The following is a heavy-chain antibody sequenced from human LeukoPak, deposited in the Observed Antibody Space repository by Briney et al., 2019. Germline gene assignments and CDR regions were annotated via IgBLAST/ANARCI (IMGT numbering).Heavy chain of an antibody. D-gene: IGHD3-22*01. Sequence: GRSLRLSCAASGFTFDDYAMHWVRQAPGKGLEWVSGISWNSGSIGYADSVKGRFTISRDNAKNSLYLQMNSLRAEDTAVYYCARDLYYYGSSGTLDYWGQGTLVTVSS. V-gene: IGHV3-9*01. CDR1: GFTFDDYA. J-gene: IGHJ4*02. CDR3: ARDLYYYGSSGTLDY. CDR2: ISWNSGSI.